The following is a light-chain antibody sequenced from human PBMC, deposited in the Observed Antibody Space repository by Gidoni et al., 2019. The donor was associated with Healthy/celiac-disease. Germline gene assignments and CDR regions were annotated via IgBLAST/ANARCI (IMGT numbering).Light chain of an antibody. CDR3: QQSYRTGTT. CDR2: AAS. CDR1: QSISSY. V-gene: IGKV1-39*01. J-gene: IGKJ3*01. Sequence: DIQMTQSPSSLSASVGDRVTITCRASQSISSYLNWYQQKPGKAPKLLIYAASSLQSGVPSRFSGSGSGTDFTLTISSLQPEDFATYYCQQSYRTGTTFGHGTKVDIK.